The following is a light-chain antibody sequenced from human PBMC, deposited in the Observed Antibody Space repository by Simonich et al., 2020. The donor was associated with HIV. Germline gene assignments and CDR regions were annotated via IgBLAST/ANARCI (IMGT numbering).Light chain of an antibody. CDR1: QSVSIRY. V-gene: IGKV3-20*01. Sequence: EIVLTQSPGTLSLSPGKRATLSCRASQSVSIRYFAWYQPNTGQYPRLLIYSTSSRATGIPNRFSGSGSGTDFTLTISRLEPEDFAVYYCQQYGSSPTFGQGTKVEIK. J-gene: IGKJ1*01. CDR2: STS. CDR3: QQYGSSPT.